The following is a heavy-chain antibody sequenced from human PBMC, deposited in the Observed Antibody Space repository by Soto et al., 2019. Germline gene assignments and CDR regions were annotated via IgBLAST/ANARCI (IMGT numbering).Heavy chain of an antibody. D-gene: IGHD6-13*01. CDR2: ISYDGSNK. V-gene: IGHV3-30*18. CDR1: GFTFSSYG. CDR3: AKVGALKQLEDAFDI. J-gene: IGHJ3*02. Sequence: GGSLRLSCAASGFTFSSYGMHWVRQAPGKGLEWVAVISYDGSNKYYADSVKGRFTISRDNSKNTLYLQMNSLRAEDTAVYYCAKVGALKQLEDAFDIWGQGTMVTVSS.